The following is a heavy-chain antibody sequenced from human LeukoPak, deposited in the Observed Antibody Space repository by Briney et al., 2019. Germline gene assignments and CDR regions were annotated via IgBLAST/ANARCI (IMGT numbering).Heavy chain of an antibody. J-gene: IGHJ4*02. CDR3: ARALTPVGYCSGGSCNPPGY. V-gene: IGHV3-30-3*01. CDR1: GFTFSSYA. D-gene: IGHD2-15*01. Sequence: GGSLRLSCAVSGFTFSSYAMHWVRQAPGKGLEWVAVISYDGSNKYYADSVKGRFTISRDNSKNTLYLQMNSLRAEDTAVYYCARALTPVGYCSGGSCNPPGYWGQGTLVTVSS. CDR2: ISYDGSNK.